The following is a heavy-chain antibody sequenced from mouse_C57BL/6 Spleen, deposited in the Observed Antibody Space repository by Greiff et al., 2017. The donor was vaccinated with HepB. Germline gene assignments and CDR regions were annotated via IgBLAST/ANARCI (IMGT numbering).Heavy chain of an antibody. J-gene: IGHJ3*01. CDR2: IYPRSGNT. CDR3: ARGGDGFAY. Sequence: VKLVESGAELARPGASVKLSCKASGYTFTSYGISWVKQRTGQGLEWIGEIYPRSGNTYYNEKFKGKATLTAEKSSSTAYMELRSLTSEDSAVYFCARGGDGFAYWGQGTLVTVSA. D-gene: IGHD3-3*01. V-gene: IGHV1-81*01. CDR1: GYTFTSYG.